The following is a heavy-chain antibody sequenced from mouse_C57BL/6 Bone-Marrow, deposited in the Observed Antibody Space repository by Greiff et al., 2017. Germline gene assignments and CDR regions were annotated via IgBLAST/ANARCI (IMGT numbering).Heavy chain of an antibody. D-gene: IGHD1-1*01. V-gene: IGHV14-4*01. CDR1: GFNIKDDY. CDR3: TFYGSSPDY. J-gene: IGHJ2*01. CDR2: IDPENGDT. Sequence: EVQLQQSGAELVRPGASVKLSCTASGFNIKDDYMHWVKQRPEQGLEWIGWIDPENGDTEYASKFQGKATITANTSSNTAYLQLSSLTSEDTAVYYCTFYGSSPDYWGQGTTLTVSS.